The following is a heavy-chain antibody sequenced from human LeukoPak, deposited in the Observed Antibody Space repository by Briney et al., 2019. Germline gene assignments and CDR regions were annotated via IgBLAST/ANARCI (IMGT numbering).Heavy chain of an antibody. CDR1: GGSISSSSYY. Sequence: PSETLSLTCTVSGGSISSSSYYWSWIRQPPGKGLEWIGYIYYSGSTNYNPSLKSRVTISVDTSKNQFSLKLSSVTAADTAVYYCARGERWELPLYWGQGTLVTVSS. CDR2: IYYSGST. D-gene: IGHD1-26*01. V-gene: IGHV4-61*01. CDR3: ARGERWELPLY. J-gene: IGHJ4*02.